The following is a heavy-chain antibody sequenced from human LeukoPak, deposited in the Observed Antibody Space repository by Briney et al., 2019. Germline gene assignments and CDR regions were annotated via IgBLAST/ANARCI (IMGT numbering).Heavy chain of an antibody. CDR3: ARGPAAAGPYYYYGVDV. V-gene: IGHV4-4*07. D-gene: IGHD6-13*01. J-gene: IGHJ6*02. Sequence: SETLSLTCTVSGGSISSYYWSWIRQPAGKGLEWIGRIYTSGSTNYNPSLKSRVTMSVDTSKNQFSLKLSSVTAADTAVYYCARGPAAAGPYYYYGVDVWGQGTTVTVSS. CDR1: GGSISSYY. CDR2: IYTSGST.